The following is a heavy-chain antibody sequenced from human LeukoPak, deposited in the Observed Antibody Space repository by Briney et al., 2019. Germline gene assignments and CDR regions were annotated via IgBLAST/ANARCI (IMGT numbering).Heavy chain of an antibody. CDR3: ARASGSYDY. V-gene: IGHV3-33*01. J-gene: IGHJ4*02. Sequence: GRSLRLPCAASGFTFSTYGLHWVRQAPGKGLEWVAVIWNDGSIRYYADSVKGRFTISRDNSKNTLYLQMSNLRAEDTAVYYCARASGSYDYWGQGTLVTVSS. CDR1: GFTFSTYG. D-gene: IGHD1-26*01. CDR2: IWNDGSIR.